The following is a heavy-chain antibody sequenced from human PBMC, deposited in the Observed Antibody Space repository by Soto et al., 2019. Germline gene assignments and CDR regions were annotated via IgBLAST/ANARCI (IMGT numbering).Heavy chain of an antibody. CDR3: ARRLYCSSTSCYAEYYMDV. Sequence: SETLSLTCTVSGGSLSSGGYYWSWIRQHPGKGLEWIGYIYYSGSTYYNPSLKSRVTISVDTSKNQLSLKLSSVTAADTAVYYCARRLYCSSTSCYAEYYMDVWGKGTTVTVSS. V-gene: IGHV4-31*03. CDR1: GGSLSSGGYY. D-gene: IGHD2-2*01. CDR2: IYYSGST. J-gene: IGHJ6*03.